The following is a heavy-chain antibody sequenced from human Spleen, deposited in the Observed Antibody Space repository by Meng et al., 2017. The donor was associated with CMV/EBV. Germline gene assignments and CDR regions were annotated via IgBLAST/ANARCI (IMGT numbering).Heavy chain of an antibody. Sequence: GSLRLSCAVYGGSFSGYYWSWIRQPPGKGLEWIGEINHSGSTNYNPSLKSRVTISVDTSKNQFSLKLSSVTAADTAVYYCARARYSNYRYYYYYGMDVWGQGTTVTVSS. D-gene: IGHD4-11*01. CDR3: ARARYSNYRYYYYYGMDV. CDR1: GGSFSGYY. V-gene: IGHV4-34*01. CDR2: INHSGST. J-gene: IGHJ6*02.